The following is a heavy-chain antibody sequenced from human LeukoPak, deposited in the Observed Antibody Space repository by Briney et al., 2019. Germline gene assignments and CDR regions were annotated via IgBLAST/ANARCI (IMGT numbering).Heavy chain of an antibody. V-gene: IGHV3-33*01. Sequence: PGGSLRLSCAASGFTFSSYGMHWVRQAPGKGLEWVAVIWYDGSNKYYADSVKGRFTISRDNSKNTLYLQMNSLRAEDTAVYYCARELNAENALDIWGQGTMVTVSS. J-gene: IGHJ3*02. CDR2: IWYDGSNK. CDR3: ARELNAENALDI. CDR1: GFTFSSYG. D-gene: IGHD1-1*01.